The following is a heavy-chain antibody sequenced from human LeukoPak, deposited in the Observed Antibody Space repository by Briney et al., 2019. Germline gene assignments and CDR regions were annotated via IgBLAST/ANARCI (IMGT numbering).Heavy chain of an antibody. CDR3: AREDFDY. CDR1: GYTFTSYY. Sequence: GASVKVSCKASGYTFTSYYMHWVRQAPGQGLEWMGIINPSGGSTSYAQKFQGRVTMTRDTSISTAYMELSRLRSDDTAVYYCAREDFDYWGQGTLVTVSS. V-gene: IGHV1-46*01. CDR2: INPSGGST. J-gene: IGHJ4*02.